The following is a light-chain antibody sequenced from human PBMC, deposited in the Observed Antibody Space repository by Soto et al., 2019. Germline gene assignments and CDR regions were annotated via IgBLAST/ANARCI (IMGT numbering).Light chain of an antibody. Sequence: QSVPTQAPSASGTPGQRVTISCSGSSSNIGTNTVNWYQQLPGTAPKLLIYNDNQRPSGVPDRFSGSKSDTSASLAISGLHADDEADYYCAAWDGSLKGVVFGGGTKLTVL. CDR2: NDN. CDR3: AAWDGSLKGVV. CDR1: SSNIGTNT. J-gene: IGLJ2*01. V-gene: IGLV1-44*01.